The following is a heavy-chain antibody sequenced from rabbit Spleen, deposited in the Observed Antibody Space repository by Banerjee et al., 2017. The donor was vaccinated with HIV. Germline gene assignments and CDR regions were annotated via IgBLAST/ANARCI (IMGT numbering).Heavy chain of an antibody. D-gene: IGHD8-1*01. CDR1: KFSFSSVHW. V-gene: IGHV1S40*01. Sequence: QSLEESGGDLVKPGASLTLTCTASKFSFSSVHWIYWVRQAPGKGLEWIGTIYAGSTGTIDYASWAKGRFTISKTSSTTVTLQMTSLTAADTATYFCARDTGSSFSTYGMDLWGPGTLVTVS. J-gene: IGHJ6*01. CDR3: ARDTGSSFSTYGMDL. CDR2: IYAGSTGTI.